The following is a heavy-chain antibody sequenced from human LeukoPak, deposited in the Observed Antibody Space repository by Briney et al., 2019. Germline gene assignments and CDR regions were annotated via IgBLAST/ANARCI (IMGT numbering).Heavy chain of an antibody. CDR3: AKECDYGNTSHMPCY. CDR2: ISDGGWT. D-gene: IGHD4-17*01. J-gene: IGHJ4*02. V-gene: IGHV3-23*01. Sequence: GGSLRLSCAASAVPPSNYAMSWVRQAPGQGLEWVSSISDGGWTAYTDSVKGRFFISRETATNTLYLQMNSLRVEDTAVYYCAKECDYGNTSHMPCYWGQGTLVTVSS. CDR1: AVPPSNYA.